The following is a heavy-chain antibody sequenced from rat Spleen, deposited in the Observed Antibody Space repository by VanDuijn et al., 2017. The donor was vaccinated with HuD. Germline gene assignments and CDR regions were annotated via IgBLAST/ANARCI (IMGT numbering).Heavy chain of an antibody. CDR3: ARANRDTYAHFDY. J-gene: IGHJ2*01. CDR2: IWTGGST. V-gene: IGHV2-43*01. D-gene: IGHD2-5*01. Sequence: QVQLKESGPGLVQPSQTLSLTCTVSGFSLTSYHVSWVRQPPGNGLEWMGVIWTGGSTAYNSLHKSRLSITRDISKSQVFLKMNSLQTEDTATYYCARANRDTYAHFDYWGQGVMVTVSS. CDR1: GFSLTSYH.